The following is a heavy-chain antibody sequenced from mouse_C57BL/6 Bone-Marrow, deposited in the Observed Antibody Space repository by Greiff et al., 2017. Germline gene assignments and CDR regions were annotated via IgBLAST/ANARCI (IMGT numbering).Heavy chain of an antibody. Sequence: QVQLQQSGAELVRPGASVTLSCKASGYTFTDYEMHWVKQTPVHGLEWIGAIDPETGGTAYNQKFKGKAILTADKSSSTAYMELRSLTSEDSAVYYCTRGDWAWFAYGGQGTLVTVSA. CDR2: IDPETGGT. CDR3: TRGDWAWFAY. J-gene: IGHJ3*01. D-gene: IGHD4-1*01. CDR1: GYTFTDYE. V-gene: IGHV1-15*01.